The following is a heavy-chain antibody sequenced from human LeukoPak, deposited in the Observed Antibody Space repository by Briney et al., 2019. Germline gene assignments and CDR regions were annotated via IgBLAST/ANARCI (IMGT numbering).Heavy chain of an antibody. CDR1: GFSLSIYG. Sequence: GGSLRLSCAASGFSLSIYGMHWVRQAPGKGLEWVAVIWRDGDNKYYAGSVKGRFTISRDDSKNTLYLQMNSLRAEDTAVYYCAKDFLGAVDYYYGMDVWGQGTTVTVSS. CDR2: IWRDGDNK. J-gene: IGHJ6*02. V-gene: IGHV3-33*06. CDR3: AKDFLGAVDYYYGMDV. D-gene: IGHD2/OR15-2a*01.